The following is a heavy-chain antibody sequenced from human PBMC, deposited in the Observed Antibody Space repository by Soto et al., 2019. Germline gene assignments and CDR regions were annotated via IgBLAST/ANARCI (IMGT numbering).Heavy chain of an antibody. Sequence: WGSLRLSCSASGFTVSSNYMNWVRQAPGKGLEWVSVIYSGGTTYYADSVKGRFTISRDNSKNTLYLQMNSLRAEDTAVYYCARGLFADVNYWGRGTLVTVSS. D-gene: IGHD3-3*01. CDR1: GFTVSSNY. CDR2: IYSGGTT. J-gene: IGHJ4*02. CDR3: ARGLFADVNY. V-gene: IGHV3-53*01.